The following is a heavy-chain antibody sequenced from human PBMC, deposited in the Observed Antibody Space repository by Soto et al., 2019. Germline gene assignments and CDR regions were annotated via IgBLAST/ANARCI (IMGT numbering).Heavy chain of an antibody. J-gene: IGHJ6*02. CDR2: ITSGGYI. Sequence: GGSLRLSCVGSAFTFSSYTLNWVRRAPGRGLEWVSSITSGGYIYYGESVKGRFTISRDNTNDSLYLHMNSLRADDTAIYYCARGARPHPTYYYAMDVWGQGTTVTVSS. D-gene: IGHD6-6*01. CDR1: AFTFSSYT. CDR3: ARGARPHPTYYYAMDV. V-gene: IGHV3-21*01.